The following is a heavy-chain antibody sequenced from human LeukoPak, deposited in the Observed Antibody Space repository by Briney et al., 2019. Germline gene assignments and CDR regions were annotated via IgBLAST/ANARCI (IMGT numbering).Heavy chain of an antibody. Sequence: GGSLRLSCAASGFTFSDYYMSWIRQAPGKGLEWVSYINRDGGIIYYADSVRGRFTISRDTAKNSLDLQMNSLRVEDTAIYYCARRDHIAGRLDYWGQGTLVTVSS. D-gene: IGHD6-6*01. CDR2: INRDGGII. V-gene: IGHV3-11*04. J-gene: IGHJ4*02. CDR1: GFTFSDYY. CDR3: ARRDHIAGRLDY.